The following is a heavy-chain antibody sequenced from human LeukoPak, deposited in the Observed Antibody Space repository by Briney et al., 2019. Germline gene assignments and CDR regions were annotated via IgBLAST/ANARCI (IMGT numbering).Heavy chain of an antibody. D-gene: IGHD3-16*01. V-gene: IGHV4-59*11. J-gene: IGHJ5*02. Sequence: SETLSLTCTVSGGSISGHYWSWIRQSPGKGLEWIGYIRYTGSTNYNPSLNSRVTMSVDTPHNQFSLRLTSVTAADTAVYYCARLHALGAEEFEPWGQGALVTVSS. CDR3: ARLHALGAEEFEP. CDR1: GGSISGHY. CDR2: IRYTGST.